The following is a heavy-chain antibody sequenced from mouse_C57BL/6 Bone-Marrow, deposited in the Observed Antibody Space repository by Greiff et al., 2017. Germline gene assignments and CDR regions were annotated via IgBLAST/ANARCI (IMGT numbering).Heavy chain of an antibody. Sequence: VQLQQSGPELVKPGASVKISCKASGYSFTDYNMNWVKQSNGKSLEWIGVINPNYGTTSYNQKFKGKATLTVDQSSSTAYMQLNSLTSEDSAVFYCARHYYGSSYWYFDVWGTGTTVTVSS. J-gene: IGHJ1*03. CDR3: ARHYYGSSYWYFDV. V-gene: IGHV1-39*01. CDR1: GYSFTDYN. D-gene: IGHD1-1*01. CDR2: INPNYGTT.